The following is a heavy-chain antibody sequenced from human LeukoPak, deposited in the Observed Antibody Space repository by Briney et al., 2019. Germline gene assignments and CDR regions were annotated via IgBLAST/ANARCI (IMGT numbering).Heavy chain of an antibody. CDR3: ATYSNYAYWYFDL. V-gene: IGHV1-24*01. Sequence: ASVKVSCKVSGYTLTELSMHWVRQAPGKGLEWMGGFVPEDGETIYAQKFQGRVTMTEDTSTDTAYMELSSLRSEDTAVYYCATYSNYAYWYFDLWGRGTLVTVSS. J-gene: IGHJ2*01. D-gene: IGHD4-11*01. CDR2: FVPEDGET. CDR1: GYTLTELS.